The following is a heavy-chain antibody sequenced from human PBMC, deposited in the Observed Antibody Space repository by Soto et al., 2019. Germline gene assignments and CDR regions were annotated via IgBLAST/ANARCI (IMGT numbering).Heavy chain of an antibody. CDR3: ARGGIAAAGADY. CDR1: GYTFTGYY. CDR2: INPNSGGT. D-gene: IGHD6-13*01. V-gene: IGHV1-2*02. J-gene: IGHJ4*02. Sequence: QVQLVQSGAEVKKPGASVKVSCKASGYTFTGYYMHWVRQAPGQGLEWMGWINPNSGGTNYAQKLQRRVTMTRDTSISTAYMELSRLRSDDTAVYYCARGGIAAAGADYWGQGTLVTVSS.